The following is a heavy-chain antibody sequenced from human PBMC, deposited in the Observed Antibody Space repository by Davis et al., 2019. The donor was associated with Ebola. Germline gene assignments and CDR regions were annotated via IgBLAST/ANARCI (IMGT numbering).Heavy chain of an antibody. CDR1: GFSFDDYA. V-gene: IGHV3-9*01. CDR3: AKDLGIVVVPAAKDFDY. D-gene: IGHD2-2*01. J-gene: IGHJ4*02. Sequence: SLKISCAGSGFSFDDYAMHWVRQGLGKGLEWVSGISWNSGVIAYADSVKGRFTISRDNSKNTLYLQMNSLRAEDTAVYYCAKDLGIVVVPAAKDFDYWGQGTLVTVSS. CDR2: ISWNSGVI.